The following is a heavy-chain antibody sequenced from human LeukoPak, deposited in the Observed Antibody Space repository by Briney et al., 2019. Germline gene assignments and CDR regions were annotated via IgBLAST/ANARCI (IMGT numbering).Heavy chain of an antibody. CDR2: IGIDSGNT. D-gene: IGHD1-1*01. V-gene: IGHV3-48*01. J-gene: IGHJ4*02. CDR3: ARDHNYAFDN. Sequence: GGSLRFSCTASGFPFIEYSMNWVRQAPGKGLEWISYIGIDSGNTKYADSVRGRFTISADKAKNSLYLQMNSLRVEDTAVYYCARDHNYAFDNWGQGTLVSVAS. CDR1: GFPFIEYS.